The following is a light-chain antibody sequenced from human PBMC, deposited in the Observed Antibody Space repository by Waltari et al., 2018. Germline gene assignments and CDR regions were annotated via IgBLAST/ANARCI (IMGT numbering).Light chain of an antibody. CDR3: QQYFTTPIT. CDR2: WAS. CDR1: QSVLYSSNNKNY. V-gene: IGKV4-1*01. J-gene: IGKJ5*01. Sequence: DIVMTQSPDSLAVSLGERATINCKSSQSVLYSSNNKNYLAWYQQKPGQPPKLLIYWASTRESGVPGRFSGSGPGADFTLTISSLQAEDVAVYYCQQYFTTPITFGQGTRLEIK.